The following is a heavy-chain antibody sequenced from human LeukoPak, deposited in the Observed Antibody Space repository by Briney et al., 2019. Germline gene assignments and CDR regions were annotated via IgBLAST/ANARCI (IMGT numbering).Heavy chain of an antibody. V-gene: IGHV6-1*01. CDR2: TYYRSKWYD. CDR1: GDSVSSKNGA. D-gene: IGHD6-19*01. CDR3: ARDLGTSGWYTFDF. J-gene: IGHJ5*01. Sequence: SQTLSLTCAISGDSVSSKNGAWTWIRQSPSRGLEWLGRTYYRSKWYDEYADSVKGLVTISPDTSKNQFSLHVYSVTPEDTAVYYCARDLGTSGWYTFDFWGQGTLVTVSS.